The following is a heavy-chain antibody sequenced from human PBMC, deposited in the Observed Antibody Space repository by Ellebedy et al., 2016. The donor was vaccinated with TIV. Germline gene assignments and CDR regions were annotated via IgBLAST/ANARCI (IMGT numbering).Heavy chain of an antibody. CDR3: VRLDTSYFDY. CDR1: GNSFTNYW. V-gene: IGHV5-51*01. J-gene: IGHJ4*02. CDR2: IFPGDSNT. Sequence: GESLKISCKGSGNSFTNYWIGWVRQMPGKGLEWMGTIFPGDSNTRYSPSFQGQVTISADKSISTAYLQWSSLKASDTAMYYCVRLDTSYFDYWGQGTLVTVSS.